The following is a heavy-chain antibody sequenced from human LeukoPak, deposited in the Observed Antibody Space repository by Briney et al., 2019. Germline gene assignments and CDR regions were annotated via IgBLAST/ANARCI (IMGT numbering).Heavy chain of an antibody. CDR2: ISYDGSNK. D-gene: IGHD5-24*01. CDR1: GFTFSSYA. J-gene: IGHJ4*02. V-gene: IGHV3-30*04. CDR3: ARDFFDGYYNFVFDY. Sequence: PGRSLRLSCAASGFTFSSYAMHWVRQAPGKGLEWVAVISYDGSNKYYADSVKGRFTISRDNSKNTLYLQMNSLRAEDTAVYYCARDFFDGYYNFVFDYWGQGTLVTVSS.